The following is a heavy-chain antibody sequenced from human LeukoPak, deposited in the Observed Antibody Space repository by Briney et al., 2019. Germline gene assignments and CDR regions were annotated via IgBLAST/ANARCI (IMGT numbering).Heavy chain of an antibody. CDR2: INPNSGGT. Sequence: ASVKVSCKASGYTFTGYYMHWVRQAPGQGLEWMGWINPNSGGTNYAQKFQGRVTMTRDTSISTAYMELSRLRSDDTAVYYCARGYCSSTSCREFDYWGQGTLVTVSS. CDR3: ARGYCSSTSCREFDY. V-gene: IGHV1-2*02. D-gene: IGHD2-2*01. CDR1: GYTFTGYY. J-gene: IGHJ4*02.